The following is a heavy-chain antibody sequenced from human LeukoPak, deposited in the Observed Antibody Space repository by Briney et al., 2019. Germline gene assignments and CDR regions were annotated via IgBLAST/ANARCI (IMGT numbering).Heavy chain of an antibody. V-gene: IGHV4-30-4*01. CDR1: GGSISSGDYY. Sequence: SETLSLTCTVSGGSISSGDYYWSWIRQPPGKGLEWIGYIYYSRSTYYNPSLKSRVTISVDTSKNQFSLKLSSVTAADTAVYYCARDDSGYYRGLFDYWGQGTLVTVSS. J-gene: IGHJ4*02. D-gene: IGHD3-3*01. CDR3: ARDDSGYYRGLFDY. CDR2: IYYSRST.